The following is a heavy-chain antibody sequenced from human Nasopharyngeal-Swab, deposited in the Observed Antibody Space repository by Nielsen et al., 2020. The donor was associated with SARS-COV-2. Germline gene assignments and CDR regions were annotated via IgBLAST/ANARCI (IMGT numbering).Heavy chain of an antibody. CDR1: GFTFSTYA. Sequence: GESLKISCAASGFTFSTYAMTWVRQAPGKGLEWVSTIDAGGGNTWYADSVKGRFTISRDNSKSTLYLQMNSLRADDTALYYCADRRGSSWHPYCFDFWGQGTLVTVSS. CDR3: ADRRGSSWHPYCFDF. J-gene: IGHJ4*02. D-gene: IGHD6-13*01. CDR2: IDAGGGNT. V-gene: IGHV3-23*01.